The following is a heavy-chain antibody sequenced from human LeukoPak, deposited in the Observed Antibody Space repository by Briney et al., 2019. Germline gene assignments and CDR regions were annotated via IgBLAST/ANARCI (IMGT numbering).Heavy chain of an antibody. CDR2: GDGDGSHS. CDR1: GFTLGNYW. V-gene: IGHV3-74*03. Sequence: GGSLRLSCAASGFTLGNYWMHWVRQAPGKGLVWVSRGDGDGSHSTYADSVKGRITISRDNAKNTLYLQMNRLTGEDTAVYYCAYSDHFDTWGQGTLVTVSS. D-gene: IGHD4-17*01. CDR3: AYSDHFDT. J-gene: IGHJ4*02.